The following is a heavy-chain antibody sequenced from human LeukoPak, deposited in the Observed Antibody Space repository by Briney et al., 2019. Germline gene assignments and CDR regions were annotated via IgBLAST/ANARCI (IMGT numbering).Heavy chain of an antibody. J-gene: IGHJ4*02. CDR2: ISSSRSYI. V-gene: IGHV3-21*01. CDR3: ASETGYYDFWSGYSSGKFFDY. CDR1: GFTFSSYS. Sequence: GGSLRLSCAASGFTFSSYSMNWVRQAPGKGLEWVSSISSSRSYIYYADSVKGRFTISRDNAKNSLYLQMNSLRAEDTAVYYCASETGYYDFWSGYSSGKFFDYWGQGPLVTVSS. D-gene: IGHD3-3*01.